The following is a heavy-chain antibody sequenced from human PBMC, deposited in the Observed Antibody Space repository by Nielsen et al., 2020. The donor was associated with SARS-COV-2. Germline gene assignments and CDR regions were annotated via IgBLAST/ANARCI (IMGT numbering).Heavy chain of an antibody. CDR1: GGSFSGYY. Sequence: SETLSLTCAVYGGSFSGYYWSWIRQPPGKGLEWIGEINHSGSTNYNPSLKSRVTISVDTSKNQFSLKLSSVTAADTAVYYCARRWAGISYYYYGMDVWGQGTTVTVSS. J-gene: IGHJ6*02. V-gene: IGHV4-34*01. CDR2: INHSGST. D-gene: IGHD5-24*01. CDR3: ARRWAGISYYYYGMDV.